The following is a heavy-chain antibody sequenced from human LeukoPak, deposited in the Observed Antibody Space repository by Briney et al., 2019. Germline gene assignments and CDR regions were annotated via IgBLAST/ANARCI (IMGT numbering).Heavy chain of an antibody. CDR3: ARSYYFDSDGYVPFDY. V-gene: IGHV1-2*02. J-gene: IGHJ4*02. CDR2: INPNSGGT. Sequence: ASVKVSCKASGYTFTGYYMHWVRQAPGQGLEWMGWINPNSGGTNYAQKFQGRVTMTRDTSISTAYMELSRLRSDDTAVYYCARSYYFDSDGYVPFDYWGQGTLVTVSS. CDR1: GYTFTGYY. D-gene: IGHD3-22*01.